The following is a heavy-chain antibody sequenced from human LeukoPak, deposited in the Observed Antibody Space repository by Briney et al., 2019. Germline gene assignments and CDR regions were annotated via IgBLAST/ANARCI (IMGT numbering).Heavy chain of an antibody. Sequence: GASVKVSCKASGYTFTSYDINWVRQATGQGLEWMGWMNPNSGNTGYAQKFQGRVTMTRNTSISTAYMELSSLRSEATAVYYCARMSGELRYFGWLYYFDYWGQGTLVTVSS. V-gene: IGHV1-8*01. D-gene: IGHD3-9*01. J-gene: IGHJ4*02. CDR1: GYTFTSYD. CDR3: ARMSGELRYFGWLYYFDY. CDR2: MNPNSGNT.